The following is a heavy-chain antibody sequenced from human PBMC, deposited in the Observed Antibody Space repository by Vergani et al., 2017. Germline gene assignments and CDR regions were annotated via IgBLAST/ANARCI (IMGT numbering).Heavy chain of an antibody. D-gene: IGHD5-18*01. CDR1: GGSISSYY. Sequence: QVQLQESGPGLVKPSETLSLTCTVSGGSISSYYWSWIRQPPGKGLEWIGYIYYSGSTNYNPSLKSRVTISVDTSKNQFSLKLSSVTAADTAVYYCATRTGDTALPLYYYYGMDVWGQGTTVTVSS. J-gene: IGHJ6*02. V-gene: IGHV4-59*08. CDR2: IYYSGST. CDR3: ATRTGDTALPLYYYYGMDV.